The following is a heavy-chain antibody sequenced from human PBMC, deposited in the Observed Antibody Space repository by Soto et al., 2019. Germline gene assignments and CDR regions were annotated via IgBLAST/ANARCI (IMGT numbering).Heavy chain of an antibody. CDR1: GYTNTSYG. J-gene: IGHJ6*02. CDR3: VKDRDSNSWPSRDV. V-gene: IGHV1-18*01. CDR2: ISAYNGNT. Sequence: ASVKVCCTASGYTNTSYGISWVRQAPGQGLEWMGWISAYNGNTNYAQKLQGRVIMTTDTSTSTAYMELRSLRSDDTAVYYCVKDRDSNSWPSRDVWGPGTTVTVSS. D-gene: IGHD3-22*01.